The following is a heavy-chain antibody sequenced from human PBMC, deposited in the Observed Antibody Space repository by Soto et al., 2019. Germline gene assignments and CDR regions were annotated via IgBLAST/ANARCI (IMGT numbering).Heavy chain of an antibody. D-gene: IGHD4-4*01. CDR2: ISGSGGCGRG. V-gene: IGHV3-23*01. Sequence: EVQLLESGGGLVQPGGSLRLSCVGSGFSFRKYAMNWVRQAPGKGLEWVSGISGSGGCGRGFYADPVKGRFTISRDNSKNTLYLEMNSLRAEDTAVYYCAKDLDDYSSAIDFWGQGTLVTVSS. CDR3: AKDLDDYSSAIDF. CDR1: GFSFRKYA. J-gene: IGHJ4*02.